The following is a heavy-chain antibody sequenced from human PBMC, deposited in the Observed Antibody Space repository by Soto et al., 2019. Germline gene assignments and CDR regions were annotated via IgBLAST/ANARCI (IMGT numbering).Heavy chain of an antibody. V-gene: IGHV4-59*01. D-gene: IGHD4-4*01. CDR2: IFYSGNT. J-gene: IGHJ6*02. CDR1: GDSITGYH. Sequence: QVQLRESGPGQVKPSETLSLTCSVSGDSITGYHWNWIRQAPGKGLEWIGNIFYSGNTNYNPPLSSRVTISVDTSKNTVALRLTSVTAADTAMYYCARDRVIGSFYYYYGMDVWGQGTTVTVSS. CDR3: ARDRVIGSFYYYYGMDV.